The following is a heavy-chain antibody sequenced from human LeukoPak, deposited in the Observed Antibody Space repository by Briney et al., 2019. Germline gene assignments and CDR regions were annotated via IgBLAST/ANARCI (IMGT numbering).Heavy chain of an antibody. CDR3: ARDLQGFDVGATRGFDP. V-gene: IGHV1-46*01. Sequence: ASVKVSCKASGYTFTSYYMHWVRQAPGQGLEWMGIINPSGGSTSYAQKFQGRVTMTRDTSTSTVYMELSSLRSEDTAVYYCARDLQGFDVGATRGFDPWGQGTLVTVSS. D-gene: IGHD1-26*01. CDR1: GYTFTSYY. CDR2: INPSGGST. J-gene: IGHJ5*02.